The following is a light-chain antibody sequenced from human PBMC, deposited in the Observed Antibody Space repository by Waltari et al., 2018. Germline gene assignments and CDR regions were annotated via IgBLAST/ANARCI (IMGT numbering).Light chain of an antibody. Sequence: DVVMTQSQLSLPVTPGEPASNSCRSSQSLLHSNGYNYLDWYLQKPGQSPQLLISLGSNRASVVPDRFSGSGSGTDFTLKISRVEAEDVGFYYCMQALQTPLFTFGPGTKVDIK. V-gene: IGKV2-28*01. CDR2: LGS. CDR1: QSLLHSNGYNY. CDR3: MQALQTPLFT. J-gene: IGKJ3*01.